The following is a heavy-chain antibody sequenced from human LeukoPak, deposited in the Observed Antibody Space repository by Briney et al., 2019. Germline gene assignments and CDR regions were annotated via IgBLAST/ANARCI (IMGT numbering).Heavy chain of an antibody. J-gene: IGHJ4*02. CDR3: ASTQTFDY. V-gene: IGHV3-7*05. Sequence: GGSLRLSCAASGFTFSNYWMSSVRQAPGKGLEWVANIKQDGSEKYYADSVKGRFTISRDNAKSSLYLQLNSLRVEDTAVYHCASTQTFDYWGQGALVTVPS. CDR1: GFTFSNYW. CDR2: IKQDGSEK.